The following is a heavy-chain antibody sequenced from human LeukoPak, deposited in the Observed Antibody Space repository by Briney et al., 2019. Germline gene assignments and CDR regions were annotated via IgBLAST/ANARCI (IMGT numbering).Heavy chain of an antibody. V-gene: IGHV4-59*11. CDR2: IYYSGST. CDR3: ARGISPFDP. J-gene: IGHJ5*02. Sequence: SSETLSLTCTVTGGSISIHYWSWIRQPPGKGLEWIGYIYYSGSTNYNPSLKSRVTISVDTSKNQFSLKLSSVTAADTAVYYCARGISPFDPWGQGTLVTVSS. CDR1: GGSISIHY.